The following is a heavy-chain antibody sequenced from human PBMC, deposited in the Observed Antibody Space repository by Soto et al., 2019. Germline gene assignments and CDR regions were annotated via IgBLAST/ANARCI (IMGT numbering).Heavy chain of an antibody. Sequence: ASVKVSCKASGYTFTSYGISWVRQAPGQGLEWMGWISAYNGNTNYAQKLQGRVTITRDTSASTAYMELSSLRSEDTAVYYCARTYYDFWSGYEDAFDIWGQGTMVTVSS. CDR3: ARTYYDFWSGYEDAFDI. D-gene: IGHD3-3*01. J-gene: IGHJ3*02. CDR1: GYTFTSYG. V-gene: IGHV1-18*04. CDR2: ISAYNGNT.